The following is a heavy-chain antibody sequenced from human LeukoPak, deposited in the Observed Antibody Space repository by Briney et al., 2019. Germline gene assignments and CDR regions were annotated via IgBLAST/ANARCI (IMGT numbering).Heavy chain of an antibody. CDR1: GGTFSSYV. CDR2: IIPILGIA. D-gene: IGHD6-19*01. V-gene: IGHV1-69*04. Sequence: GASVKVSCKASGGTFSSYVISWVRQAPGQGLEWMGRIIPILGIANYAQKFQGRVTITADKSTSTAYMELSSLRSEDTAVYYCARVIAVVSDYWGQGTLVTVSS. J-gene: IGHJ4*02. CDR3: ARVIAVVSDY.